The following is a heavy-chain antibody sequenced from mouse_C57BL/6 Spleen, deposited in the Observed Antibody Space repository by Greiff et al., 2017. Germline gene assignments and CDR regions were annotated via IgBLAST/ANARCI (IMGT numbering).Heavy chain of an antibody. CDR1: GYTFTSYW. CDR2: IYPGSGST. J-gene: IGHJ2*01. D-gene: IGHD1-1*01. Sequence: QVQLKQPGAELVKPGASVKMSCKASGYTFTSYWITWVKQRPGQGLEWIGDIYPGSGSTNYNEKFKSKATLTVDTSSSTAYMQLSSLTSEDSAVYYCARKDYYGSSYGPFYFDYWGQGTTLTVSS. CDR3: ARKDYYGSSYGPFYFDY. V-gene: IGHV1-55*01.